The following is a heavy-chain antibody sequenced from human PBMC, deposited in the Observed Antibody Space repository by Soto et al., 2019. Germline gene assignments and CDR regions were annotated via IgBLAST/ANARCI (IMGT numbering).Heavy chain of an antibody. Sequence: AGGALRLSCSASGFAFSDPYMSWVRQAPGKGVEWISYISSSGSTIYYADSVKGRFTISRDNAKKSLYLQMDSLTADDTAVYYCARGGASVTTPFDYWGQGTQVTVSS. CDR1: GFAFSDPY. V-gene: IGHV3-11*01. CDR2: ISSSGSTI. CDR3: ARGGASVTTPFDY. J-gene: IGHJ4*02. D-gene: IGHD4-17*01.